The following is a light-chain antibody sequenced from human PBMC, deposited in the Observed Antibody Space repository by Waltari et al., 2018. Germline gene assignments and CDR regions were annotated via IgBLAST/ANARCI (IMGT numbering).Light chain of an antibody. CDR1: QVILGY. Sequence: TQLTQSPSSLAASVGDRVTISCRTSQVILGYLAWYQQKPGKAPKLLIYAASTLQSGVPSRFSGSGSGMDFNITISNLQPEDFATYYCQQLKSYPITFGGGTKVAVK. CDR3: QQLKSYPIT. V-gene: IGKV1-9*01. CDR2: AAS. J-gene: IGKJ4*01.